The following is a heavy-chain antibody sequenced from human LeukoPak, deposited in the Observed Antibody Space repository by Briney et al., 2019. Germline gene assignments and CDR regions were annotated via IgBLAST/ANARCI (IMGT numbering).Heavy chain of an antibody. J-gene: IGHJ4*02. D-gene: IGHD1-26*01. Sequence: GGSLRLSCAASGFTFSSYWMTWVRQAPGKGLEWVANINQDGSDKYYVDSVKGRFTISRDNAKNSLYLQMNSLSVEDTAVYYCARDRSLGCDHWGRGTLVTVSS. V-gene: IGHV3-7*03. CDR3: ARDRSLGCDH. CDR2: INQDGSDK. CDR1: GFTFSSYW.